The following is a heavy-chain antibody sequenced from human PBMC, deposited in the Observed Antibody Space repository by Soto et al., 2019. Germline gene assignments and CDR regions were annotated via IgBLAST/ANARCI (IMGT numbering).Heavy chain of an antibody. D-gene: IGHD3-22*01. J-gene: IGHJ6*02. Sequence: EVPLVESGGGLVQPGGSLRLSCAASGFTFSSYWMHWVRQAPGKGLVWVSRINSDGSSTSYADSVKGRFTISRDNAKNTLYLQMNSLRAEDTAVYYCARGGDSSGYSPMFDGMDVWGQGTTVTVSS. CDR2: INSDGSST. CDR3: ARGGDSSGYSPMFDGMDV. CDR1: GFTFSSYW. V-gene: IGHV3-74*01.